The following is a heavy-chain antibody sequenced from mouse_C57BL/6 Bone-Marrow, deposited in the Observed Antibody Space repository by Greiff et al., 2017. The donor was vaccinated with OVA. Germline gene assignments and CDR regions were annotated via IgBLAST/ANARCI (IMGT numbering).Heavy chain of an antibody. V-gene: IGHV5-6*01. CDR3: ARHGDYGSFFDY. Sequence: EVMLVESGGDLVKPGGSLKLSCAASGFTFSSYGMSWVRQTPDKRLEWVATISSGGSYTYYPDNVKGRFTISRDNAKNPLYLQMSSLKSEDTAMYYCARHGDYGSFFDYWGQGTTLTVSS. J-gene: IGHJ2*01. CDR2: ISSGGSYT. CDR1: GFTFSSYG. D-gene: IGHD1-1*01.